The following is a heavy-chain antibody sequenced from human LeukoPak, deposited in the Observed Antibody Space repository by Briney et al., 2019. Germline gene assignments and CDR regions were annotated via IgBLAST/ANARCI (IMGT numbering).Heavy chain of an antibody. J-gene: IGHJ4*02. Sequence: GGSLRLSCTASGFTFGDYDMSWFRQAPGKGLERVGFIRSKAYGGTTEYAASVKGRFTISRDDSKSIAYLQMNSLKTEDTAVYYCSRDGSGDYVFDYWGQGTLVTVSS. CDR1: GFTFGDYD. CDR3: SRDGSGDYVFDY. D-gene: IGHD4-17*01. V-gene: IGHV3-49*03. CDR2: IRSKAYGGTT.